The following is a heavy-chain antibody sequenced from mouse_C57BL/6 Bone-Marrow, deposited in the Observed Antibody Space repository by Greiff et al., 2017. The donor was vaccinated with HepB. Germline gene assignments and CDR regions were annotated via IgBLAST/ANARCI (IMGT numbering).Heavy chain of an antibody. CDR2: IDPETGGT. CDR1: GYTFTDYE. J-gene: IGHJ3*01. Sequence: VQLKESGAELVRPGASVTLSCKASGYTFTDYEMHWVKQTPVHGLEWIGAIDPETGGTAYNQKFKGKAILTADKSSSTAYMELRSLTSEDSAVYYCTRDYGSSHGTYWGQGTLVTVSA. V-gene: IGHV1-15*01. D-gene: IGHD1-1*01. CDR3: TRDYGSSHGTY.